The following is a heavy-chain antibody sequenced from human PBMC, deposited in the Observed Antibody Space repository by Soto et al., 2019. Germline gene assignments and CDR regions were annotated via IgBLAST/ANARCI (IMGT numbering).Heavy chain of an antibody. D-gene: IGHD5-12*01. J-gene: IGHJ6*03. CDR1: GFTFSSYA. CDR3: AKFGYPTDYYYYYMDC. CDR2: ISGSGGST. V-gene: IGHV3-23*01. Sequence: PGGSLRLSCAASGFTFSSYAMSWVRQAPGKGLEWVSAISGSGGSTYYADSVKGRFTISRDNSKNTLYLQMNSLRAEDTAVYYCAKFGYPTDYYYYYMDCWGKGTSVTGSS.